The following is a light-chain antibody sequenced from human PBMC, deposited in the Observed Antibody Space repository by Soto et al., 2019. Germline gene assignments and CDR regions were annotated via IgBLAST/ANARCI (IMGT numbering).Light chain of an antibody. Sequence: QSVLTQPASVSGSPGQSIIISCTGTSNDVGGHDYVSWYQQHPGKAPKLLIYDVRSRASGVSDRVSGYKSGHTASLTISGSRLEDEADYYCASYTSSSTLVFGTGTKVTVL. CDR2: DVR. CDR3: ASYTSSSTLV. CDR1: SNDVGGHDY. V-gene: IGLV2-14*03. J-gene: IGLJ1*01.